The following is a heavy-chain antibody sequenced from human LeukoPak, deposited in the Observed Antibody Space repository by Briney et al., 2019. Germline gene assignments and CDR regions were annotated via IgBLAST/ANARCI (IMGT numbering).Heavy chain of an antibody. CDR3: AREFGDFWSGYYYYYYGMDV. J-gene: IGHJ6*02. V-gene: IGHV1-3*01. D-gene: IGHD3-3*01. CDR1: GGTFSSYA. Sequence: ASVKVSCKASGGTFSSYAISWVRQAPGQGLEWMGWINAGNGNTKYSQKFQGRVTITRDTSASTAYMELSSLRSEDTAVYYCAREFGDFWSGYYYYYYGMDVWGQGTTVTVSS. CDR2: INAGNGNT.